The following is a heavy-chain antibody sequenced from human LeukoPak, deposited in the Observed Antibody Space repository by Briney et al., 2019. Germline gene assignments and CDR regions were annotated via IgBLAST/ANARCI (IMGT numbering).Heavy chain of an antibody. V-gene: IGHV4-59*12. Sequence: PSETLSLTCTVSGGSISSYYWSWIRQPPGKGLEWIGYIYYSGSTNYNPSLKRRVTISVDTSKNQFSLKLSSVTAADTAVYYCARGDGIAAAGLLFDYWGQGTLVTVSS. CDR3: ARGDGIAAAGLLFDY. D-gene: IGHD6-13*01. J-gene: IGHJ4*02. CDR2: IYYSGST. CDR1: GGSISSYY.